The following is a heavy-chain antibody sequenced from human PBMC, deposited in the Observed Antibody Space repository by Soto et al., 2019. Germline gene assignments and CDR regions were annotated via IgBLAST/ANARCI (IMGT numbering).Heavy chain of an antibody. V-gene: IGHV3-30*18. Sequence: GGSLRLSCAASGFTFSSYGMHWVRQAPGKGLEWVAVISYDGSNKYYADSVKGRFTISRDNSKNTLYLQMNSLRAEDTAVYYCAKDFPSRRLTGVTKIAAAAPEGGYFDLWGRGTLVTVSS. J-gene: IGHJ2*01. CDR1: GFTFSSYG. D-gene: IGHD6-13*01. CDR2: ISYDGSNK. CDR3: AKDFPSRRLTGVTKIAAAAPEGGYFDL.